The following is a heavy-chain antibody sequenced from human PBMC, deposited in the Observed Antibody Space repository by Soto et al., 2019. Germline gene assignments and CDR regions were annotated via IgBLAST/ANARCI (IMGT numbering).Heavy chain of an antibody. V-gene: IGHV3-48*01. CDR1: GFSFRIYS. J-gene: IGHJ4*02. Sequence: SGGSLRLSCVVSGFSFRIYSMNWVRQAPGKGLEWMSFISSDGSNKYYADSVKGRFTISRDNSKNTLYLQMNSLRTDDTAVYYCARDSSDYGIEYWGQGSLVTVSS. D-gene: IGHD4-17*01. CDR3: ARDSSDYGIEY. CDR2: ISSDGSNK.